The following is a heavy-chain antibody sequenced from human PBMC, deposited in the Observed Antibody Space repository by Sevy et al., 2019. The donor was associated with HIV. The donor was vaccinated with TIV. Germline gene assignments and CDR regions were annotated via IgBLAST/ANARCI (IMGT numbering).Heavy chain of an antibody. D-gene: IGHD3-10*01. CDR1: GFTFSDHY. CDR2: IRNKANSETK. V-gene: IGHV3-72*01. Sequence: GGSLRLSCAASGFTFSDHYMDWVRQAPGKGLEWVGRIRNKANSETKEYAASMKGRFTISRDDSKNSLYLQMNSLKTVDTAVYYCAGVPTYGSGTYFFDYWGQGSLVTVSS. J-gene: IGHJ4*02. CDR3: AGVPTYGSGTYFFDY.